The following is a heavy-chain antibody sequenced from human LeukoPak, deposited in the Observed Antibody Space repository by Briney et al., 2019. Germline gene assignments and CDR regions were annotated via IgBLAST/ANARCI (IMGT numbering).Heavy chain of an antibody. D-gene: IGHD3-22*01. CDR3: VKGSEAYCDSKSDY. CDR2: ISSNGGTI. CDR1: GFTFSTYA. V-gene: IGHV3-64D*09. J-gene: IGHJ4*02. Sequence: GGSLRLSCSASGFTFSTYAMHWVRQAPGKGLEYVSAISSNGGTIYYTDSVKGRFTISRDNSKSTLYLRLSSLRAEDTAVYYCVKGSEAYCDSKSDYWGQGTLVTVSS.